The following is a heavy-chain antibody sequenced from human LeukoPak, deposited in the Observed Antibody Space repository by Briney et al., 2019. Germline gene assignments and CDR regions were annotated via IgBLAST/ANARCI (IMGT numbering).Heavy chain of an antibody. CDR3: ARDLSGRSVMNFGMDV. CDR2: INQDGSEK. J-gene: IGHJ6*02. V-gene: IGHV3-7*03. CDR1: GFTFTSYW. Sequence: PGGSLRLSCAVSGFTFTSYWMNWVRQAPGKGLEWVANINQDGSEKYYVDSLKGRFTISRDNSKNSVFLQMNSLRAEDTAVYYCARDLSGRSVMNFGMDVWGQGTTVTVSS. D-gene: IGHD6-19*01.